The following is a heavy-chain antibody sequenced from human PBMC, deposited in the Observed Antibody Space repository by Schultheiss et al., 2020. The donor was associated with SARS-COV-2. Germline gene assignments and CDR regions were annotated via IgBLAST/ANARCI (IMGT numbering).Heavy chain of an antibody. CDR2: ISYDGSNK. D-gene: IGHD6-19*01. CDR3: ARDRLHSSGWYVPDY. J-gene: IGHJ4*02. Sequence: GESLKISCAASGFTFSSYAMHWVRQAPGKGLEWVAVISYDGSNKYYADSVKGRFTISRDNSKNTLYLQMNSLRAEDTAVYYCARDRLHSSGWYVPDYWGQGTLVTVSS. V-gene: IGHV3-30*01. CDR1: GFTFSSYA.